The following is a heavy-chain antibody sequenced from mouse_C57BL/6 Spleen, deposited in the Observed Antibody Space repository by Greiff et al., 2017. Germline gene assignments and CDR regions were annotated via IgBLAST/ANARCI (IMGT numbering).Heavy chain of an antibody. CDR1: GYAFSSYW. Sequence: QVQLKESGAELVKPGASVKISCKASGYAFSSYWMNWVKQRPGKGLEWIGQIYPGDGDTNYNGKFKGKATLTADKSSSTAYMQLSSLTSEDSAVYCCARGGNPPLDYWGQGTTLTVSS. V-gene: IGHV1-80*01. J-gene: IGHJ2*01. CDR3: ARGGNPPLDY. CDR2: IYPGDGDT.